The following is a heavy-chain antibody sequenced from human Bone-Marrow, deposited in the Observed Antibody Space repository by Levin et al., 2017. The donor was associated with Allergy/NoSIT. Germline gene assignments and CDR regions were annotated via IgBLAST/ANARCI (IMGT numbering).Heavy chain of an antibody. Sequence: KISCKASGGTFSSYAISWVRRAPGQGLEWMGGIIPIFGTANYAQKFQGRVTITADKSTSTAYMELSSLRSEDTAVYYCARALCRYSYGYCYYYYYMDVWGKGTTVTVSS. V-gene: IGHV1-69*06. D-gene: IGHD5-18*01. J-gene: IGHJ6*03. CDR2: IIPIFGTA. CDR1: GGTFSSYA. CDR3: ARALCRYSYGYCYYYYYMDV.